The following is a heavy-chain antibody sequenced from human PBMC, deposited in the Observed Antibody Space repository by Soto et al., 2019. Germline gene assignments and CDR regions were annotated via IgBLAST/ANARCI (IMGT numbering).Heavy chain of an antibody. V-gene: IGHV5-51*01. CDR2: IYPGDADI. J-gene: IGHJ5*02. CDR3: ARGIEMARIGWFDP. D-gene: IGHD5-12*01. Sequence: GESLKISCKGSGYRFTSFWIGWVRQMPGKGLEWLGIIYPGDADIRYTPSFQGQVTTSADKSISTAYLQWSSLKASDTAIYYCARGIEMARIGWFDPWGQGTLVTVSS. CDR1: GYRFTSFW.